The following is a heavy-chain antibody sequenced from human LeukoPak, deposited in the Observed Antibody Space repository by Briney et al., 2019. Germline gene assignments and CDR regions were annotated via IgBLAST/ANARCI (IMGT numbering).Heavy chain of an antibody. CDR1: GGSFSGYY. D-gene: IGHD3-10*01. CDR2: INHSGRT. CDR3: AHVDYYGSGSYYN. Sequence: SETLSLTCAVYGGSFSGYYWSWIRQPPGKGLEWIGEINHSGRTNYNPSLKSRVTISVDTSKNQFSLKLSSVTAADTAVYYCAHVDYYGSGSYYNWGQGTLVTVSS. V-gene: IGHV4-34*01. J-gene: IGHJ4*02.